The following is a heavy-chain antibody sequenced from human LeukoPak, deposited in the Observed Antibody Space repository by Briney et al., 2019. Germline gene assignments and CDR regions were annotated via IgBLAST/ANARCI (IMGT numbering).Heavy chain of an antibody. D-gene: IGHD5-12*01. Sequence: GGSLRLSCAASGFTFSSYWMSWVRQAPGKGLEWVANIKQDGSEKYYVDSVKGRFTISRDNAKNSLYLQMNSLRAEDTAVYYCAKDHGYSGYVVSDYWGQGTLVTVSS. CDR1: GFTFSSYW. V-gene: IGHV3-7*03. CDR2: IKQDGSEK. J-gene: IGHJ4*02. CDR3: AKDHGYSGYVVSDY.